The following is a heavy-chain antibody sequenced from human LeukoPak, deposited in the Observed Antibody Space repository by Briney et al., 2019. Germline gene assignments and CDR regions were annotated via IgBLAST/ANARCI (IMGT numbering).Heavy chain of an antibody. CDR3: ASQVVVVATTPQGDAFDI. J-gene: IGHJ3*02. CDR1: GFTISSYA. V-gene: IGHV3-48*04. CDR2: ISSSSSPI. D-gene: IGHD2-15*01. Sequence: GGSLRLSCAASGFTISSYAMNWVRQAPGKGLEWVSYISSSSSPINYADSVKGRFTISRDNAKNSLYLQMNSLRAEDTAVYYCASQVVVVATTPQGDAFDIWGQGTMVTVSS.